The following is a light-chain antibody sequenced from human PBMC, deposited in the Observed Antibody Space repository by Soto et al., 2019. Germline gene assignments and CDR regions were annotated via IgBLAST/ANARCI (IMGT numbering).Light chain of an antibody. CDR3: GTWDSSLSGGV. J-gene: IGLJ3*02. Sequence: QSVLTQPPSVSAAPGQKFNISCSGSSSNIGNNYVSWYQQLPGTAPKLLIYDNNKRPSGTPDRFSGSKSDTSATLGITGLQTGDEADYYCGTWDSSLSGGVFGGGTKLTVL. V-gene: IGLV1-51*01. CDR2: DNN. CDR1: SSNIGNNY.